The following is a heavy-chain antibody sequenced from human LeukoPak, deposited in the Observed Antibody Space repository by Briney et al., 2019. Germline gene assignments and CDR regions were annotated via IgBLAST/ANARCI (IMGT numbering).Heavy chain of an antibody. D-gene: IGHD3-9*01. CDR2: IKTDGSQI. CDR3: AKDGKLRYFDWLLFPPSFDY. V-gene: IGHV3-7*01. Sequence: GGSLRLSCAASGFTFSSYWMTWVRQAPGKGLEWVANIKTDGSQIYYVDSVKGRFTISRDNSKNTLYLQMNSLRAEDTAVYYCAKDGKLRYFDWLLFPPSFDYWGQGTLVTVSS. CDR1: GFTFSSYW. J-gene: IGHJ4*02.